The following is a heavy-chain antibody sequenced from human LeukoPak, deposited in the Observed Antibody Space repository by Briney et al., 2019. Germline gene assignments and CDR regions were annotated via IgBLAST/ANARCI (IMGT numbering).Heavy chain of an antibody. CDR2: INHSGST. D-gene: IGHD1-26*01. CDR1: GSTFSSYS. CDR3: AREVGATLN. Sequence: GSLRLSCAASGSTFSSYSMSWVRQPPGKGLEWIGEINHSGSTNYNPSLKSRVTISVDTSKNQFSLKLSSVTAADTAVYYCAREVGATLNWGQGTLVTVSS. J-gene: IGHJ4*02. V-gene: IGHV4-34*01.